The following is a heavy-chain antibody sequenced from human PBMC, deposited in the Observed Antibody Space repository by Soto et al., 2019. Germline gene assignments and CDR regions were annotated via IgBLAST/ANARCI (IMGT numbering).Heavy chain of an antibody. D-gene: IGHD3-22*01. CDR2: ISAYNGNT. CDR1: GYTFTSYG. V-gene: IGHV1-18*01. CDR3: ARVKGSGYHNCFDP. J-gene: IGHJ5*02. Sequence: GASVKVXCKASGYTFTSYGIGWVRQAPGQGLEWMGWISAYNGNTNYAQKLQGRVTMTTDTSTSTAYMELRSLRSDDTAVYYCARVKGSGYHNCFDPWGQGTLVTVSS.